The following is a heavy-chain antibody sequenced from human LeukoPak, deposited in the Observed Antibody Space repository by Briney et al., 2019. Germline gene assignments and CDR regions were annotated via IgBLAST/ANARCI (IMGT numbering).Heavy chain of an antibody. Sequence: PGGSLRLSCAASGFTFDDYAMHWVRQAPGKGLEWVSGTSWNSGSIGYADSVKGRFTISRDNDKNSLYLQMNSLRAEDTALYYCAKDTYYYDSSGDSGKSYFDYWGQGTLVTVSS. D-gene: IGHD3-22*01. CDR3: AKDTYYYDSSGDSGKSYFDY. V-gene: IGHV3-9*01. CDR2: TSWNSGSI. CDR1: GFTFDDYA. J-gene: IGHJ4*02.